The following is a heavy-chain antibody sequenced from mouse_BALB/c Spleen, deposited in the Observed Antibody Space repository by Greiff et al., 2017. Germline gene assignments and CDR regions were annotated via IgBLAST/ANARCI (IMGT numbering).Heavy chain of an antibody. CDR2: INPSNGGT. CDR1: GYTFTSYY. D-gene: IGHD2-1*01. J-gene: IGHJ2*01. Sequence: VQLQQPGAELVKPGASVKLSCKASGYTFTSYYMYWVKQRPGQGLEWIGGINPSNGGTNFNEKFKSKATLTVDKSSSTAYMQLSSLTSEDSAVYYCTGGNYLYYFDYWGQGTTLTVSS. V-gene: IGHV1S81*02. CDR3: TGGNYLYYFDY.